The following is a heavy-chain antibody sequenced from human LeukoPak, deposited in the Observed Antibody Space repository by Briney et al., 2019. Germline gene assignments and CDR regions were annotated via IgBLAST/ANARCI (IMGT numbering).Heavy chain of an antibody. CDR2: INGSGDAT. CDR3: AKSDCGSDGCKLLNY. D-gene: IGHD2-21*01. J-gene: IGHJ4*02. Sequence: GGSLRLSCAASGFIFSYYTMTWVRQAPGKGLEWVSSINGSGDATKYADFVMGRFTISRDNSKNTVSLQMNSLRAEDTAVYYCAKSDCGSDGCKLLNYWGQGTLVMASS. V-gene: IGHV3-23*01. CDR1: GFIFSYYT.